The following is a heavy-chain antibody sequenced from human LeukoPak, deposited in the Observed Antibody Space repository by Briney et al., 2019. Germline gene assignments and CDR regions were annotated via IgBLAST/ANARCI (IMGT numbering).Heavy chain of an antibody. CDR1: GYTFTSYD. CDR2: IIPIFGTA. CDR3: AAFGERWLD. V-gene: IGHV1-69*06. D-gene: IGHD3-10*01. Sequence: GASVKVSCKASGYTFTSYDINWVRQATGQGLEWMGGIIPIFGTANYAQKFQGRVTITADKSTSTAYVELSSLRSEDTAVYYCAAFGERWLDWGQGTLVTVSS. J-gene: IGHJ4*02.